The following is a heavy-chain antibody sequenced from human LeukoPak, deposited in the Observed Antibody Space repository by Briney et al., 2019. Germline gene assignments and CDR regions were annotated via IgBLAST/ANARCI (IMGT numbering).Heavy chain of an antibody. CDR1: GFTFSSNW. CDR2: IQPDGSEK. J-gene: IGHJ4*02. Sequence: GSLRLSCATSGFTFSSNWMSWVRQAPGKGLEWVATIQPDGSEKYYVDSVKGRFTISRDNAKNSLYLQMNSLRAEDTALYYCARDDSDCWGQGTLVTVSS. V-gene: IGHV3-7*01. CDR3: ARDDSDC.